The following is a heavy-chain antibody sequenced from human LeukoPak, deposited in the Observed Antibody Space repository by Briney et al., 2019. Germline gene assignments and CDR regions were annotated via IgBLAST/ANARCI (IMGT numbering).Heavy chain of an antibody. D-gene: IGHD6-19*01. CDR2: ISYDGSNK. J-gene: IGHJ4*02. CDR1: GFTFSSYG. V-gene: IGHV3-30*18. Sequence: QPGRSLRLSCAASGFTFSSYGMHWVRQAPGKGLEWVAVISYDGSNKYYADSVKGRFTISRDNSKNTLYLQMNSLRAEDTAVYYCAKDRLSLGAVGFDYWGQGTLVTVSS. CDR3: AKDRLSLGAVGFDY.